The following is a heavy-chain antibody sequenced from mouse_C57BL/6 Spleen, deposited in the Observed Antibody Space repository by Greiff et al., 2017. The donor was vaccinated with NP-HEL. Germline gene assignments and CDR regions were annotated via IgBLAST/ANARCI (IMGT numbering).Heavy chain of an antibody. Sequence: QVQLQQPGAELVKPGASVKLSCKASGYTFTSYWMHWVKQRPGQGLEWIGMIHPNSGSTNYNEKFKSKATLTVDKSSSTAYMQLSSLTSEDSAVYYCAGEEFYGSSYDYWGQGTTLTVSS. V-gene: IGHV1-64*01. CDR3: AGEEFYGSSYDY. CDR1: GYTFTSYW. J-gene: IGHJ2*01. CDR2: IHPNSGST. D-gene: IGHD1-1*01.